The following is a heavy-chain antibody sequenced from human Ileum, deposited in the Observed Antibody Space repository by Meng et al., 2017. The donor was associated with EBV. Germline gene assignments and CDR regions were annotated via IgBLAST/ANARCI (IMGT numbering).Heavy chain of an antibody. Sequence: QVQLVQSGAEVKKPGASVKVSCKASGYTFINHDINWVRQAAGQGLESIGWMNSYTGNAGYAQKFRGRVTMTRDTSINTAYLEVISLTSEDTAVYYCARGSGAGGRDWFDPWGQGTLVTGSS. CDR1: GYTFINHD. CDR3: ARGSGAGGRDWFDP. J-gene: IGHJ5*02. D-gene: IGHD3-16*01. CDR2: MNSYTGNA. V-gene: IGHV1-8*01.